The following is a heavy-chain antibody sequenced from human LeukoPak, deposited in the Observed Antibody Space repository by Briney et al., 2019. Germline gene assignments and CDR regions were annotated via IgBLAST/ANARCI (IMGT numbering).Heavy chain of an antibody. CDR3: ARRDSTGHYYFDY. D-gene: IGHD3-22*01. CDR2: TSDSGGTT. CDR1: GFTFSSYA. Sequence: GGSLRLSCAASGFTFSSYAMSWVRQAPGKGLEWVSVTSDSGGTTFYADSVKGRFTMSRDNSKNTLSLQMNSLRAEDTAVYFCARRDSTGHYYFDYWGKGTLVTVSS. J-gene: IGHJ4*02. V-gene: IGHV3-23*01.